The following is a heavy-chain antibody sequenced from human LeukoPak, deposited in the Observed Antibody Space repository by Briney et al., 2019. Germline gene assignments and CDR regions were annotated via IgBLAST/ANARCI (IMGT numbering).Heavy chain of an antibody. V-gene: IGHV3-30*19. D-gene: IGHD1-20*01. CDR2: ISYDGSNK. Sequence: GASLRLSCAASGITFNAIHWVRQAPGKGLEWVAVISYDGSNKYYADSVKGRFTISRDNSKNTLYLQMNSLRAEDTAVYYCARDNWLPHLIFVYWGQGTLVTVSS. CDR3: ARDNWLPHLIFVY. CDR1: GITFNA. J-gene: IGHJ4*02.